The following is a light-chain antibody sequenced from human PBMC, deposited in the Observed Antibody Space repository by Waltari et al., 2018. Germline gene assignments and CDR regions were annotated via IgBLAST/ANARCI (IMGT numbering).Light chain of an antibody. V-gene: IGLV2-23*01. CDR1: SSDVWSYHL. CDR2: EGS. CDR3: CSYAGSWV. Sequence: QSALTQPASVSGSPGQSITISCTGTSSDVWSYHLVSWYQPHPGKAPKLMIYEGSKRPSGVSNRFSGSKSGNTASLTISGLQAEDEADYYCCSYAGSWVFGGGTKLTVL. J-gene: IGLJ3*02.